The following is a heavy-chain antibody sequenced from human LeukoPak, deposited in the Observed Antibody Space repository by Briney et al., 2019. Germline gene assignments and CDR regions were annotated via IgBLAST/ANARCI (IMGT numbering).Heavy chain of an antibody. CDR1: GGSISSGGYY. CDR2: IYYSGST. Sequence: SETLSLTCTVSGGSISSGGYYWSWTRQHPGKGLEWIGYIYYSGSTYYNPSLKSRVTISVDTSKNQFSLKLSSVTAADTAVYYCARDLDYGGNFYAFDIWGQGTTVTVSS. D-gene: IGHD4-23*01. J-gene: IGHJ3*02. CDR3: ARDLDYGGNFYAFDI. V-gene: IGHV4-31*03.